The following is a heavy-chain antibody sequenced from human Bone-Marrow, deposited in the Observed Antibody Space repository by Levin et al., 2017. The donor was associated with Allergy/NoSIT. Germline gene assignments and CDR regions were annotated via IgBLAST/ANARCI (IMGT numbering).Heavy chain of an antibody. Sequence: HGESLKISCKASGYGFATYWIGWVRQMPGKGLEWMGIIYPYDSDIRYSPSFQGQVTISADESINTAYLQWSNLKASDTGIYYCATPKYSSGPQYFDSWGQGTLVTVSS. J-gene: IGHJ4*02. V-gene: IGHV5-51*01. CDR3: ATPKYSSGPQYFDS. CDR1: GYGFATYW. CDR2: IYPYDSDI. D-gene: IGHD6-19*01.